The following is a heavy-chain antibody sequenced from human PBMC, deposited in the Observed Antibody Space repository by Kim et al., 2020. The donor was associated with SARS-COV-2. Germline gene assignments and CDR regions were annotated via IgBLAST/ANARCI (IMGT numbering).Heavy chain of an antibody. CDR1: GFIFYDYV. D-gene: IGHD1-1*01. V-gene: IGHV3-43D*03. CDR3: VRDREQRNKYYTGMDA. J-gene: IGHJ6*01. CDR2: ITRDSDTI. Sequence: GGSLRLSCTSSGFIFYDYVMHWVRQAPGKGLEWVSLITRDSDTIYYTDSVKGRFTISRDNSKNSLYLEMTSLRPEDGALYFCVRDREQRNKYYTGMDAWG.